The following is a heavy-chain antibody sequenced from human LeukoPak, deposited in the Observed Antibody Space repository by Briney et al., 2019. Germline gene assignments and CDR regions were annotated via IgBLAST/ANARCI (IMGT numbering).Heavy chain of an antibody. D-gene: IGHD3-16*01. CDR3: AREGLRLGELDDY. Sequence: GASVKVSCKASGYTFTSYYMHWVRQAPGQGLEWMGIINPSGGSTSYAQKFQGRVTMTRDMSTSAVYMELSSLRSEDTAVYYCAREGLRLGELDDYWGQGTLVTVSS. CDR1: GYTFTSYY. CDR2: INPSGGST. J-gene: IGHJ4*02. V-gene: IGHV1-46*01.